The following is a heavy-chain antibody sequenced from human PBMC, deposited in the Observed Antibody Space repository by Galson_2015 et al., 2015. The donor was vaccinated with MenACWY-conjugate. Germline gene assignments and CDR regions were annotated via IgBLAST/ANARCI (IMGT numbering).Heavy chain of an antibody. CDR2: IKSKTDGGTT. V-gene: IGHV3-15*01. J-gene: IGHJ6*02. CDR1: GFTFSNAW. D-gene: IGHD4-11*01. CDR3: TTGRTTVTTWRPGADYYYYGMDV. Sequence: SLRLSCAASGFTFSNAWMSWVRQAPGKGLEWVGRIKSKTDGGTTDYAAPVKGRFTISRDDSKNTLYLQMNSLKTEDTAVYYCTTGRTTVTTWRPGADYYYYGMDVLGQGTTVTVSS.